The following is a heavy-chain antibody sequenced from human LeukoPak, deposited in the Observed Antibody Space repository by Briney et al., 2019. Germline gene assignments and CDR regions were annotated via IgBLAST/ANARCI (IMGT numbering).Heavy chain of an antibody. J-gene: IGHJ6*03. CDR2: INHSGST. CDR1: GGSISSSSYY. Sequence: KTSETLSLTCTVSGGSISSSSYYWGWIRQPPGKGLEWIGEINHSGSTNYNPSLKSRVTISVDTSKNQFSLKLSSVTAADTAVYYCARRPTPEAVYDYYYYMDVWGKGTTVTISS. D-gene: IGHD1-14*01. CDR3: ARRPTPEAVYDYYYYMDV. V-gene: IGHV4-39*07.